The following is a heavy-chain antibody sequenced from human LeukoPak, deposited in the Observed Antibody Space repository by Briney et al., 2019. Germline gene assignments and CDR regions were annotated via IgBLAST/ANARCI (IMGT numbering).Heavy chain of an antibody. V-gene: IGHV3-74*01. CDR1: GFTFSSYW. Sequence: GGSLRLSCAASGFTFSSYWMHWVRQAPGKGLVWVSRINSDGSSTNYADSVKGRFTISRDNAKNTLYLQMNSLRAEDTAVYYCARLTLLLESSSWGRAFDYWGQGTLVTVSS. D-gene: IGHD6-13*01. CDR2: INSDGSST. J-gene: IGHJ4*02. CDR3: ARLTLLLESSSWGRAFDY.